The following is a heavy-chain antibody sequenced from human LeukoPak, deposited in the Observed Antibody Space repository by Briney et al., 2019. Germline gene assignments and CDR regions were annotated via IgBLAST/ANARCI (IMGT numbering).Heavy chain of an antibody. J-gene: IGHJ3*02. CDR2: ISAYNGNT. V-gene: IGHV1-18*01. D-gene: IGHD3-3*01. Sequence: ASVKVSCKASGYTFTSYGISWVRQAPGQGLEWMGWISAYNGNTNYAQKLQGRVTMTTDTSTSTAYMELRSLRSDDTAVYYCARDSGPYYDFWSGYYTLTGDIWGQGTMVTVSS. CDR3: ARDSGPYYDFWSGYYTLTGDI. CDR1: GYTFTSYG.